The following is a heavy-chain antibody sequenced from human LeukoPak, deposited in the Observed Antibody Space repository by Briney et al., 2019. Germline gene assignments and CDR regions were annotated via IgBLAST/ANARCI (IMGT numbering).Heavy chain of an antibody. Sequence: SETLSLTCAVYGGSFSGYYWSWIRQPPGKGLEWIGEINHSGSTNYNPSLKSRVTISVDTAKNQFSLKLSSVTAADTAVYYCARGLVVVVAATRGMDVWGQGTTVTVSS. J-gene: IGHJ6*02. CDR3: ARGLVVVVAATRGMDV. CDR2: INHSGST. CDR1: GGSFSGYY. V-gene: IGHV4-34*01. D-gene: IGHD2-15*01.